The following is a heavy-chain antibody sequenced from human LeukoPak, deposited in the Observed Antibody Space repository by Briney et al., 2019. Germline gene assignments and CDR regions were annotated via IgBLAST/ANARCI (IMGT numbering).Heavy chain of an antibody. Sequence: AASLKLSCAASGFTLSSYAMSWVRQGPGQGLEWVSAISVCDNTYHSDSVKARFTISRDSSKNTLYLQMTSLRAGDAAVYYCAKAPVTTCSGAYCYPFDYWSQGTLVTVSS. V-gene: IGHV3-23*01. J-gene: IGHJ4*02. CDR3: AKAPVTTCSGAYCYPFDY. CDR1: GFTLSSYA. CDR2: ISVCDNT. D-gene: IGHD2-15*01.